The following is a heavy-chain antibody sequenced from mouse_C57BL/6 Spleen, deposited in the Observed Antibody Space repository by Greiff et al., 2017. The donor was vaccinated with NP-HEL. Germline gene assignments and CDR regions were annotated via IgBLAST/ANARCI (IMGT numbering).Heavy chain of an antibody. V-gene: IGHV1-82*01. D-gene: IGHD1-1*01. CDR3: AREFITTGAMDY. CDR1: GYAFSSSW. Sequence: VKLVESGPELVKPGASVKISCKASGYAFSSSWMNWVKQRPGKGLEWIGRIYPGDGDTNYNGKFKGKATLTADKSSSTAYMQLSSLTSEDSAVYFCAREFITTGAMDYWGQGTSVTVSS. J-gene: IGHJ4*01. CDR2: IYPGDGDT.